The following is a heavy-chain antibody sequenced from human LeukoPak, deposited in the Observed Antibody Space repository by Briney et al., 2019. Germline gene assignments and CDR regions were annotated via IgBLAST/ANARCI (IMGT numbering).Heavy chain of an antibody. CDR3: ARLTTRPGGIRPLIMDF. J-gene: IGHJ4*02. D-gene: IGHD3-10*01. CDR2: FYYSGST. Sequence: PSETLSLTCTVSGGSVSSGRYYWSWIRQPPGKGLEWIGYFYYSGSTNYNPSLKTRVTISVDTSKNQFSLKVSSVTAADTAVYYCARLTTRPGGIRPLIMDFWGQGTLVTVSS. CDR1: GGSVSSGRYY. V-gene: IGHV4-61*01.